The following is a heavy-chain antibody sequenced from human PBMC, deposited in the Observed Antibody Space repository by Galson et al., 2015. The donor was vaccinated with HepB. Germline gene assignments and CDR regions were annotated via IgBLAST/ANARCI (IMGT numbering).Heavy chain of an antibody. J-gene: IGHJ4*02. D-gene: IGHD3-22*01. CDR3: AKGPITMIVVVITQPFDY. CDR1: GDSVSSNSAA. CDR2: TYYRSKWYN. V-gene: IGHV6-1*01. Sequence: CAISGDSVSSNSAAWNWIRQSPSRGLEWLGRTYYRSKWYNDYAVSVKSRITINPDTSKNQFSLQLNSVTPEDTAVYYCAKGPITMIVVVITQPFDYWGQGTLVTVSS.